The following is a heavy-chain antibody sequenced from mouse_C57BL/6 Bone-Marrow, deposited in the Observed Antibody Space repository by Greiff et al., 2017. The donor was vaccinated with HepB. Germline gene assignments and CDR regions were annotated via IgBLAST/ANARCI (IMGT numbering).Heavy chain of an antibody. CDR1: GFTFSDYY. CDR2: ISNGGGST. J-gene: IGHJ4*01. Sequence: EVMLVESGGGLVQPGGSLKLSCAASGFTFSDYYMYWVRQTPEKRLEWVAYISNGGGSTYYPDTVKGRFTISRDNAKNTLYLQMSRLKSEDTAMYYCARLLYSPMDYWGQGTSVTVSS. CDR3: ARLLYSPMDY. V-gene: IGHV5-12*01. D-gene: IGHD1-3*01.